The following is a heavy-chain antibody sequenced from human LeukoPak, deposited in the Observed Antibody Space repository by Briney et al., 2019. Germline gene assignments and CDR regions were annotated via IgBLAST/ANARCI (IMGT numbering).Heavy chain of an antibody. D-gene: IGHD5-12*01. Sequence: GRSLRLSCAASGFTFSSYAMHWVRQAPGKGLEWVAVISYDGSNKYYADSVKGRFTISRDNSKNTLYLQMNSLRAEDTAVYYCARDPTGGYSGYDSGNWFDPWGQGTLLTVLS. V-gene: IGHV3-30-3*01. J-gene: IGHJ5*02. CDR2: ISYDGSNK. CDR3: ARDPTGGYSGYDSGNWFDP. CDR1: GFTFSSYA.